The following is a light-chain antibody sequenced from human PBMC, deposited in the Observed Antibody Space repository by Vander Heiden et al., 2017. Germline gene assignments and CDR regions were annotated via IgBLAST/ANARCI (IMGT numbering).Light chain of an antibody. Sequence: EIVLTQSPGTLSLSPGERATLSCRASQSVTNSYLAWYQQKPGQTPRLLFYGASTRAADIPDKFSGSGSGTDFTLTISSLEPEDSAVYYCQQYGASPLTFGQGTKLEI. CDR2: GAS. J-gene: IGKJ1*01. V-gene: IGKV3-20*01. CDR3: QQYGASPLT. CDR1: QSVTNSY.